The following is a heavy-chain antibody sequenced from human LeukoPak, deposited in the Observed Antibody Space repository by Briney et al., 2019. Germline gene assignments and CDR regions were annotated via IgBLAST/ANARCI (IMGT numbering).Heavy chain of an antibody. CDR1: GYTFTNYG. CDR3: ARGVAAAPFDY. J-gene: IGHJ4*02. V-gene: IGHV1-18*01. Sequence: ASVKVSCKASGYTFTNYGVSWVRQAPGQGLEWMGWISGYNGYTNYAQKFQFRVTMTTDISTSTAYMELRSLRSDDTAVYYCARGVAAAPFDYWGQGTLVTVSS. D-gene: IGHD6-13*01. CDR2: ISGYNGYT.